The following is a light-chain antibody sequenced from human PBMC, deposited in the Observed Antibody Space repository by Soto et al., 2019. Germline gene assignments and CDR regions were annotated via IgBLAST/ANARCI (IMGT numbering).Light chain of an antibody. CDR3: QQYDRSPLIT. CDR2: GAS. Sequence: EIVLTQSPGTLSLSPGERATLSCRASQTVNSNSLAWYQQRAGQAPRLLIYGASTRAADIPDRFSGSGSGTDFTLTISRLEPEDFAVYYCQQYDRSPLITFGGGTKVDIK. CDR1: QTVNSNS. V-gene: IGKV3-20*01. J-gene: IGKJ4*01.